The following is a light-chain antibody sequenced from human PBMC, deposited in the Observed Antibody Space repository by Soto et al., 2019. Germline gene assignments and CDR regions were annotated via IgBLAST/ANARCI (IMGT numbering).Light chain of an antibody. Sequence: QSVLTQPPSVSEAPRQRVTISCSGSSSNIGNNAVNWYQQLPGKAPKLLIYYDDXLPXGXXDRXSXSKSGTSASLAISGLQSEDEADYYCAAWDDSLNGVVFGGGTKLTVL. CDR3: AAWDDSLNGVV. CDR1: SSNIGNNA. J-gene: IGLJ2*01. V-gene: IGLV1-36*01. CDR2: YDD.